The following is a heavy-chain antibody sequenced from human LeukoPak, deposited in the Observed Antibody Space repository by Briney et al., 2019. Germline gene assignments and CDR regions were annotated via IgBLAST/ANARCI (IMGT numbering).Heavy chain of an antibody. Sequence: GGSLRLSCAASGFTFSTYWMSWVRQAPGKGLEWVANIKQDGSEKYYLDSVKGRFTISRDNSKNTLYLQMNSLRAEDTAVYYCAKVQATAGSSEGNWFDPWGQGTLVTVSS. J-gene: IGHJ5*02. CDR3: AKVQATAGSSEGNWFDP. CDR2: IKQDGSEK. D-gene: IGHD2-2*01. V-gene: IGHV3-7*01. CDR1: GFTFSTYW.